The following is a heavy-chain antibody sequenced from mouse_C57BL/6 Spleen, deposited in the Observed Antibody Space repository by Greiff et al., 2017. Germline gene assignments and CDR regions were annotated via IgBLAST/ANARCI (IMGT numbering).Heavy chain of an antibody. CDR1: GFTFSSYG. Sequence: EVKLVESGVDLVKPGGSLKLSCAASGFTFSSYGMSWVRQTPNKRLEWVATISSGGSYTSYPNRVKGRFTISRDKAKNTLYLQMSSLKSGDTAMYYCARHDYDEAWFAYWGQGTLVTVSA. V-gene: IGHV5-6*01. CDR2: ISSGGSYT. CDR3: ARHDYDEAWFAY. D-gene: IGHD2-4*01. J-gene: IGHJ3*01.